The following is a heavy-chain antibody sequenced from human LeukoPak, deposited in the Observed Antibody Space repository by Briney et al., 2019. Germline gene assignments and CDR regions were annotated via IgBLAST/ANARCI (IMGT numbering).Heavy chain of an antibody. J-gene: IGHJ3*02. CDR3: AKRKGLGRGAFDI. Sequence: GGSLRLSCAASGFTFSSYAMSWVRQAPGKGLEWVSAISGSGGSTYYADSVKGRFTISRDNSKNTLYLQMNSLRAEDTAVYCCAKRKGLGRGAFDIWGQGTMVTVSS. CDR1: GFTFSSYA. D-gene: IGHD1-14*01. V-gene: IGHV3-23*01. CDR2: ISGSGGST.